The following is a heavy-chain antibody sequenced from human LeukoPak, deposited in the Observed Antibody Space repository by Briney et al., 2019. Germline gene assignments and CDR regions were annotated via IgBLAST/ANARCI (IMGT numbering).Heavy chain of an antibody. CDR1: GFTFDNYW. D-gene: IGHD6-19*01. CDR2: IKVDATT. CDR3: SKRGPNTGWHFFDH. V-gene: IGHV3-74*01. J-gene: IGHJ5*02. Sequence: TGGSLRLSCAASGFTFDNYWMHWVRQAPQRGLVWVSGIKVDATTGHADSVKGRFIISRDNAKNTLYLQLNSLRAEDTALYYCSKRGPNTGWHFFDHWGPGTLVTVS.